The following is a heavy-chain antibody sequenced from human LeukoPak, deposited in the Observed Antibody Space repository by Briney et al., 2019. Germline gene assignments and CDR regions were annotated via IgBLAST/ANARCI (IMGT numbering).Heavy chain of an antibody. CDR2: IIHRGAST. V-gene: IGHV3-11*01. CDR3: ARDRCSGGACYSVGWFDP. D-gene: IGHD2-21*02. CDR1: GFTFSDYF. Sequence: GGALRLSCAASGFTFSDYFMSWIGQAPGKGLEWVAYIIHRGASTYYADSLKGPCTISRDNDNNSMYLQINSLRAEDTAMYFCARDRCSGGACYSVGWFDPWGQGTQVIVSS. J-gene: IGHJ5*02.